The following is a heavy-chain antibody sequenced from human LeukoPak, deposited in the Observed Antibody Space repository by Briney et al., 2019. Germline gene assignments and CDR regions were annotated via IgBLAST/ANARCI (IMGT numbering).Heavy chain of an antibody. V-gene: IGHV4-39*01. D-gene: IGHD6-13*01. Sequence: SETLSLTCTVSGGSMSSSRYYWGWIRQPPGKGLECIGSIYYSGSTYYNPSLKSRVTISVDTSNYQSPLKLSSLSAGDTAVYYFPRHPGRGIAAAGNWGQGTLVTVSS. CDR3: PRHPGRGIAAAGN. CDR2: IYYSGST. CDR1: GGSMSSSRYY. J-gene: IGHJ4*02.